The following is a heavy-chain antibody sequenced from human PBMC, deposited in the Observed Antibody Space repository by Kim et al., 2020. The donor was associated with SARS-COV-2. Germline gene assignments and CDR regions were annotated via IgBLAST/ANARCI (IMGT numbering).Heavy chain of an antibody. CDR1: GGSISSYY. CDR2: IYYSGST. CDR3: AREDHDSSGDYYWGDYFD. J-gene: IGHJ4*01. D-gene: IGHD3-22*01. Sequence: SATLSLTCTVSGGSISSYYWSWIRQPPGKGLEWIGYIYYSGSTNYNPSLKSRVTISVDTSKNQFSLKLSSVTAADTADYYCAREDHDSSGDYYWGDYFD. V-gene: IGHV4-59*01.